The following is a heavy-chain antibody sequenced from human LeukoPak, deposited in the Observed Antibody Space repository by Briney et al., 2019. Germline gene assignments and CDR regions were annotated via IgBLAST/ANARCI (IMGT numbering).Heavy chain of an antibody. Sequence: GASVKVSCKASGYTFTGYYMHWVRQAPGQGLEWMGWINPNSGGTNYAQKFQGRVTMTRDTSISTAYMELSRLRSDDTAVYYCARVKAPSDCSSTSYYRTGSLQPLGYWGQGTLVTVSS. CDR2: INPNSGGT. D-gene: IGHD2-2*01. CDR3: ARVKAPSDCSSTSYYRTGSLQPLGY. V-gene: IGHV1-2*02. CDR1: GYTFTGYY. J-gene: IGHJ4*02.